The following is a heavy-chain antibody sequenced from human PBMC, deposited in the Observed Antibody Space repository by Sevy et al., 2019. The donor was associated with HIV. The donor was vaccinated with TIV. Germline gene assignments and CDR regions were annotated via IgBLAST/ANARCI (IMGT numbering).Heavy chain of an antibody. CDR2: INSDGSST. V-gene: IGHV3-74*01. D-gene: IGHD2-15*01. Sequence: GGSLRLSCAASGFTFSSYWMHWVRQAPGKGLVWVSRINSDGSSTSYADSVKGRFTISRDNAKHTLYLQMNSLRAEDTAVYYCAGYCSGGSCYQGIWGQGTMVTVSS. J-gene: IGHJ3*02. CDR1: GFTFSSYW. CDR3: AGYCSGGSCYQGI.